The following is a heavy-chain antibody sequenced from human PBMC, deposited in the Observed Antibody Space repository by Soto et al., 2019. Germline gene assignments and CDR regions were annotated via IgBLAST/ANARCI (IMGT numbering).Heavy chain of an antibody. Sequence: LSLSCTVSGGSVSSGGYYWNWICQHPGKGLEWIGYIYYSGSTYYNPSLKSRVTISVDTSKNQFSLKLSSVTAADTAVYYCAREDTPGMDFWGQGTTVTVSS. V-gene: IGHV4-31*03. CDR1: GGSVSSGGYY. D-gene: IGHD2-15*01. CDR2: IYYSGST. CDR3: AREDTPGMDF. J-gene: IGHJ6*02.